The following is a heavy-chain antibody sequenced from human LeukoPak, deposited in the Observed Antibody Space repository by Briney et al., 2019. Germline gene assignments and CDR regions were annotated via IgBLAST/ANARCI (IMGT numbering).Heavy chain of an antibody. CDR2: ISSNGGST. CDR3: ARDRFSSGIVGATILY. V-gene: IGHV3-64*01. D-gene: IGHD1-26*01. CDR1: GFTFSSYA. J-gene: IGHJ4*02. Sequence: GGSLRLSCAASGFTFSSYAMHWVRQAPGKGLEYVSAISSNGGSTYYANSVKGRFTISRDNSKNTLYLQMGSLRAVDMAVYYCARDRFSSGIVGATILYWGQGTLVTVSS.